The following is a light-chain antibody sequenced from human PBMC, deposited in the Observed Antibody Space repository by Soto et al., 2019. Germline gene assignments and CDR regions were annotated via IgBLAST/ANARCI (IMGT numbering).Light chain of an antibody. CDR1: QSISSY. V-gene: IGKV1-39*01. Sequence: DIQMTQSPSSLSASVGDRVTITCRASQSISSYLNWYQQKPGKAPKLLIYAASSLQSGVPSRLSGSGSGTDFTLTISSLQPEDFATYYCHQGYSTPWALGQGTKVDIK. CDR2: AAS. J-gene: IGKJ1*01. CDR3: HQGYSTPWA.